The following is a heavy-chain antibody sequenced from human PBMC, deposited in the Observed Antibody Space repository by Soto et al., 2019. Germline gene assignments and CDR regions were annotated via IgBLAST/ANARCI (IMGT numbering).Heavy chain of an antibody. CDR3: ARHSPVRYNWNLGWFDP. D-gene: IGHD1-20*01. J-gene: IGHJ5*02. CDR2: IYYSGST. Sequence: QVQLQESGPGLVKPSETLSLTCTVSGGSISSYYWSWIRQPPGKGLEWIGYIYYSGSTNYNPSLKSRVTKSVDTSKNRFSLKLSSVTAADTAVYYCARHSPVRYNWNLGWFDPWGQGTLVTVSS. CDR1: GGSISSYY. V-gene: IGHV4-59*08.